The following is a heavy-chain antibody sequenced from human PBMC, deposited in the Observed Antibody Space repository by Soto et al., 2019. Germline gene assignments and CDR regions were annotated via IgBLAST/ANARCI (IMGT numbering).Heavy chain of an antibody. V-gene: IGHV3-74*01. J-gene: IGHJ4*02. CDR1: GFNFRDFW. CDR3: TRDDSGLGSDY. D-gene: IGHD1-26*01. Sequence: PGGYLRLSCEASGFNFRDFWMHWVRQPPGKGPEWVSNIPSDGRDVSYADSVRGRFTISRDDARNTLYLQMSDLRVEDTAIYYCTRDDSGLGSDYWGQGTQVTVPP. CDR2: IPSDGRDV.